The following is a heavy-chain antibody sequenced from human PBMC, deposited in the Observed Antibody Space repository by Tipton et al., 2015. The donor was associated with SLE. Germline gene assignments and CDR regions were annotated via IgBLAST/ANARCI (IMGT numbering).Heavy chain of an antibody. J-gene: IGHJ6*03. Sequence: TLSLTCAVYGGSFSGYYWSWIRQPPGKGLEWIGEINHSGSTNYNPSLKSRVTISVDTSKNQFSLKLSSVTAADTAVYYCARGREVPYYYYYYMDVWGKGTTVTVSS. CDR1: GGSFSGYY. V-gene: IGHV4-34*01. CDR3: ARGREVPYYYYYYMDV. CDR2: INHSGST. D-gene: IGHD3-10*01.